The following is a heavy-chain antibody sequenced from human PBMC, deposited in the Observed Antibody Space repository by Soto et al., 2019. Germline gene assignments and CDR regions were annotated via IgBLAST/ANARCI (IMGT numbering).Heavy chain of an antibody. CDR2: ISGSGSST. CDR1: GFTFSSYA. D-gene: IGHD2-2*03. V-gene: IGHV3-23*01. Sequence: EVQLLESGGGLVQPGGSLRLSCAASGFTFSSYAMSWVRQAPGKGLEWVSAISGSGSSTYYADSVKGRFTISRDNSKNTLYLKMNSLRAEDTAVYYCAKEGGSCSSTSCYGRVYYWGQGTLVTVSS. J-gene: IGHJ4*02. CDR3: AKEGGSCSSTSCYGRVYY.